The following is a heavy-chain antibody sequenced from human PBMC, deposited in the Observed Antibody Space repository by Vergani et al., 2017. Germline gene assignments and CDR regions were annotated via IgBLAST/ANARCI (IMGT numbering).Heavy chain of an antibody. J-gene: IGHJ4*02. D-gene: IGHD6-13*01. Sequence: EVQLVESGGGLVQPGGSLRLSCAASGFTFSSYWMSWVRQAPGKGLEWVANIKQDGSEKYYVDSVKGRFTISRDNAKNSLYLQMNSLRAEDTAVYYCARVRAAAAVYYFDCWGQGTLVTVSS. CDR2: IKQDGSEK. CDR1: GFTFSSYW. V-gene: IGHV3-7*03. CDR3: ARVRAAAAVYYFDC.